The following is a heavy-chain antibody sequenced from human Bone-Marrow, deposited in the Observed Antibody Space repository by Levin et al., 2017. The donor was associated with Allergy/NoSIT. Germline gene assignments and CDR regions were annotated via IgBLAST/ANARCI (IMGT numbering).Heavy chain of an antibody. CDR3: ARESTNYYDSSGYRSSWFDP. Sequence: TSETLSLTCTVSGGSISSYYWSWIRQPPGKGLEWIGYIYYSGSTNYNPSLKSRVTISVDTSKNQFSLKLSSVTAADTAVYYCARESTNYYDSSGYRSSWFDPWGQGTLVTVSS. CDR2: IYYSGST. V-gene: IGHV4-59*01. CDR1: GGSISSYY. D-gene: IGHD3-22*01. J-gene: IGHJ5*02.